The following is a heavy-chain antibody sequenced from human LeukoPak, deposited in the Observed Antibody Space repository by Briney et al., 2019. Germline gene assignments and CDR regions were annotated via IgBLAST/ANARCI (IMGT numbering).Heavy chain of an antibody. CDR3: ARDGSYRHFDF. V-gene: IGHV1-18*01. CDR1: GYTFNDYG. Sequence: ASVKVSCKASGYTFNDYGVSWVRQAPGQRLGWMGWISTYNDKTNYAQKFQGRGTLTTDTSTSTVYMELRSLTSDDTAVYYCARDGSYRHFDFWGQGTLVTVSS. CDR2: ISTYNDKT. J-gene: IGHJ4*02. D-gene: IGHD1-14*01.